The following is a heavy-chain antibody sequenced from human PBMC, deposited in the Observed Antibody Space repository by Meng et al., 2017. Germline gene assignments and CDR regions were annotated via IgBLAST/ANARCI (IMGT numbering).Heavy chain of an antibody. CDR1: AHTLSSDG. Sequence: QGQLVQSGAEVKKPGASVKVSCNASAHTLSSDGFAWVRHAPGQGLEWMGWINAYNGYTDYAQKFLGRVTLTADTSTNTGYMELRSLTSDDTAVYYCATRGNPYLDCWGQGTLVTVSS. CDR3: ATRGNPYLDC. V-gene: IGHV1-18*01. J-gene: IGHJ4*02. CDR2: INAYNGYT.